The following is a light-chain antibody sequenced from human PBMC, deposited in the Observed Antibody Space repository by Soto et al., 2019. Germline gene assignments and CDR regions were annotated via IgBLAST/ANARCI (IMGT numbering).Light chain of an antibody. CDR1: QSVSSN. CDR2: GAS. CDR3: QQYNNWPLN. Sequence: EIVMTQSPATLSVSPGERATLSCRASQSVSSNLAWYQQKPGQAPRLPIYGASTRATGIPARFSGSGSGTEFTLTISSLQSEDFAVYYCQQYNNWPLNFGGGTKV. J-gene: IGKJ4*01. V-gene: IGKV3-15*01.